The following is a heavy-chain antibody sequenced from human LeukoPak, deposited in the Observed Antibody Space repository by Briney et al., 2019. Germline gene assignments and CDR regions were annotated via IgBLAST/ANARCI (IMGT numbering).Heavy chain of an antibody. CDR2: ISSSSSYI. V-gene: IGHV3-21*01. J-gene: IGHJ6*02. D-gene: IGHD2-15*01. CDR1: GFPFSSYT. Sequence: GGSLRLSFAASGFPFSSYTMNWVRPAPGKGLEWVSSISSSSSYIYYADSVKGRLTISRDNAKNSLYLQMNSLRAEDTAVYYCARDPTPRYCSGGSCYTHYGMDVWGQGTTVTVSS. CDR3: ARDPTPRYCSGGSCYTHYGMDV.